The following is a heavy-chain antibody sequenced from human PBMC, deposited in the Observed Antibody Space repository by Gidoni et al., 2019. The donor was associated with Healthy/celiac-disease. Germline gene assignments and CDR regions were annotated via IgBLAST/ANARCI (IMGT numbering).Heavy chain of an antibody. CDR3: ARDRPQLGQYGMDV. D-gene: IGHD6-13*01. V-gene: IGHV3-30-3*01. CDR2: ISYDGRNK. CDR1: GFTFSSYA. Sequence: QVQLVESGGGVVQPGRSLRLSCAASGFTFSSYAMHWVRQAPGKGLEWVAVISYDGRNKYYADSVKGRFTISRDNSKNTLYLQMNSLRAEDTAVYYCARDRPQLGQYGMDVWGQGTTVTVSS. J-gene: IGHJ6*02.